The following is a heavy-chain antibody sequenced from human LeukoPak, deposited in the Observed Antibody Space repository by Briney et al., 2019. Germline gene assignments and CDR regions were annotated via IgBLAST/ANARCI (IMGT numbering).Heavy chain of an antibody. CDR1: GYTFTSYY. D-gene: IGHD5-24*01. V-gene: IGHV1-46*01. J-gene: IGHJ4*02. CDR3: ARGGRDGYIDF. Sequence: ASVKVSCKASGYTFTSYYMHWVRQAPGQGLEWMGIINPSGGSTSYAQEFQGRVTMTRDTSTSTVYMELSSLRSEDTAAYYCARGGRDGYIDFWGQGTLVTVSS. CDR2: INPSGGST.